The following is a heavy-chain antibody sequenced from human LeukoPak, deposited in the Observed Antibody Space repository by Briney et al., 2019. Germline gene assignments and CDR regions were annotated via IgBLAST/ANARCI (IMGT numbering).Heavy chain of an antibody. J-gene: IGHJ4*02. CDR3: AKATVFGIAMVRGATDY. Sequence: GVSLRLFCAASGFTFSSYAMSWVRHAPGKGLEWVSAISDSGDSTYYADSVRGRFTISRDNSKNTLYLQMNSLRAEDTAVYYCAKATVFGIAMVRGATDYWGQGTLVTVSS. CDR2: ISDSGDST. D-gene: IGHD3-10*01. CDR1: GFTFSSYA. V-gene: IGHV3-23*01.